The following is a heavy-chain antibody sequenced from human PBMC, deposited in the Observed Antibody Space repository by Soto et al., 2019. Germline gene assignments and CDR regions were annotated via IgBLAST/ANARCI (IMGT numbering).Heavy chain of an antibody. Sequence: PSETLSLTCTVSGGSISSGGYYWSWVRQPPGKGLEWIGEAHHSGRTYYNPSLKSRVTISVDRSKNHFSLQLTSVTAADTAVYYCARSEATALDYWGQGTLVTV. V-gene: IGHV4-39*07. CDR3: ARSEATALDY. J-gene: IGHJ4*02. CDR1: GGSISSGGYY. CDR2: AHHSGRT.